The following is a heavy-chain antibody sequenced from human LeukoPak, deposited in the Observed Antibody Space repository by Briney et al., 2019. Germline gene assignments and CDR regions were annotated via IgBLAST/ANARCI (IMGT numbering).Heavy chain of an antibody. CDR1: GFTFSSYS. D-gene: IGHD2-15*01. Sequence: GGSLRLSCAASGFTFSSYSMNWVRQAPGKGLEWVSYISSSGSTIYYADSVKGRFTISRDNAKNSLYLQMNSLRAEDTAVYYCARDCSGGSCYSEVPFDYWGQGTLVTVSS. CDR3: ARDCSGGSCYSEVPFDY. V-gene: IGHV3-48*04. J-gene: IGHJ4*02. CDR2: ISSSGSTI.